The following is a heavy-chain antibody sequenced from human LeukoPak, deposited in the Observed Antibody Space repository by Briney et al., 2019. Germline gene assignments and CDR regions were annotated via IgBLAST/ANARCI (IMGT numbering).Heavy chain of an antibody. Sequence: GESLKISCQGSGYSFTSYWVGWVRQMPGKGLEWMGIMYPGDSDTRYSPSFQGQVTISADKSIRTAYLQWSSLKASDTAIYYCARRDGYNMGAFDIWGQGTMVTVSS. CDR1: GYSFTSYW. D-gene: IGHD5-24*01. CDR2: MYPGDSDT. CDR3: ARRDGYNMGAFDI. V-gene: IGHV5-51*01. J-gene: IGHJ3*02.